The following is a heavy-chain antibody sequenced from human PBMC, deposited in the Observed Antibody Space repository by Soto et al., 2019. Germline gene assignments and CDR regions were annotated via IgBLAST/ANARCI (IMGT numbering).Heavy chain of an antibody. J-gene: IGHJ6*02. D-gene: IGHD4-17*01. Sequence: ASVKVSCKVSGYTFTSYAMHWVRQAPGQRLEWMGWINAGNGNTKYSQKFQGRVTITRDTSASTAYMELSSLRSEDTAVYYCASTGDYEGGVPNYYYGMDVWGQGTTVTVSS. CDR3: ASTGDYEGGVPNYYYGMDV. CDR1: GYTFTSYA. CDR2: INAGNGNT. V-gene: IGHV1-3*01.